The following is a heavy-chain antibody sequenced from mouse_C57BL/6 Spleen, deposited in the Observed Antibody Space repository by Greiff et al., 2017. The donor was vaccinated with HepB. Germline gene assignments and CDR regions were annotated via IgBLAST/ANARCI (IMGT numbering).Heavy chain of an antibody. D-gene: IGHD2-4*01. CDR3: ASPSYYDYDAGYFDY. CDR2: INPNYGTN. CDR1: GYSFTDYN. V-gene: IGHV1-39*01. Sequence: EVKLLESGPELVKPGASVKISCKASGYSFTDYNMNWVKQSNGKSLEWIGVINPNYGTNSYNQKFKGKATLTVDQSSSTAYMQLNSLTSEDSAVYYCASPSYYDYDAGYFDYWGQGTTLTVSS. J-gene: IGHJ2*01.